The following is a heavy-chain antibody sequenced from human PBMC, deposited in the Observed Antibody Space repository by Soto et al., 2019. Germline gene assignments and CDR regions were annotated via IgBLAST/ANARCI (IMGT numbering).Heavy chain of an antibody. D-gene: IGHD3-22*01. CDR2: ISYDGSNK. CDR1: GFTFSSYG. J-gene: IGHJ6*02. V-gene: IGHV3-30*18. CDR3: AKTYYYDSSGYLAPYYYGMDV. Sequence: GGSLRLSCAASGFTFSSYGMRWVRQAPGKGLEWVAVISYDGSNKYYADSVKGRFTISRDNSKNTLYLQMDSLRAEDTAVYYCAKTYYYDSSGYLAPYYYGMDVWGQGTTVTVSS.